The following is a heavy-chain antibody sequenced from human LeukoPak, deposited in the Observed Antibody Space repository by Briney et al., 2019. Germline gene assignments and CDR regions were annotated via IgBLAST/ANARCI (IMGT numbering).Heavy chain of an antibody. CDR3: ASGSLGDGYGVGDYYQYMDV. CDR1: GYTFTSYG. Sequence: GASVKVSCKASGYTFTSYGISWVRQAPGQGLEWMGWISAYNGNTNYAQKLQGRVTMTTDTSTSTAYMEVSSLRSEDTAVYYCASGSLGDGYGVGDYYQYMDVWGKGTTVTVSS. CDR2: ISAYNGNT. V-gene: IGHV1-18*01. J-gene: IGHJ6*03. D-gene: IGHD5-24*01.